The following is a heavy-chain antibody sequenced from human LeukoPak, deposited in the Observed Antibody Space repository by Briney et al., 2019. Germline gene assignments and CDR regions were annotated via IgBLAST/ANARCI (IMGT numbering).Heavy chain of an antibody. CDR3: ARDSGERGSRSYLIAY. V-gene: IGHV1-2*02. CDR2: INPNSGGT. J-gene: IGHJ4*02. D-gene: IGHD3-10*01. CDR1: GYTFTGYY. Sequence: ASVKVSCKASGYTFTGYYMHWVRQAPGQGLEWMGWINPNSGGTNYAQKFQGRVTMSRDTSISTAYMELSRLRSDDTAVYYCARDSGERGSRSYLIAYWGQGTLVTVPS.